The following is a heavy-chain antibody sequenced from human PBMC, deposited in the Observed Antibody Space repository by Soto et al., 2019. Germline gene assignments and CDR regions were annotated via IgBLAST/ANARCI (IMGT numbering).Heavy chain of an antibody. CDR3: ARDRTSSHYDSSGYLNWFDP. D-gene: IGHD3-22*01. CDR1: GFTFTSSA. CDR2: IVVGSGNT. V-gene: IGHV1-58*01. J-gene: IGHJ5*02. Sequence: SVKVSCKASGFTFTSSAVQWVRQARGQRLEWIGWIVVGSGNTNYAQKFQERVTITRDMSTSTAYMELSSLRSEDTAVYYCARDRTSSHYDSSGYLNWFDPWGQGTLVTVSS.